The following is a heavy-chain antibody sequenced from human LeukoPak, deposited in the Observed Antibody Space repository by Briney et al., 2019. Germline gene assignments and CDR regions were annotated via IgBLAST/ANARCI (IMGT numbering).Heavy chain of an antibody. CDR3: ARDGGGGVNAFDI. CDR2: ISASSTYI. CDR1: GFTFSSYS. J-gene: IGHJ3*02. V-gene: IGHV3-21*01. Sequence: GGSLRLSCAASGFTFSSYSMNWVCQAPGKGLEWVSSISASSTYISYADSVKGRFTISRDTAKNSLYLQMNSLRAEDTAVYYCARDGGGGVNAFDIWGQGTMVTVSS. D-gene: IGHD3-10*01.